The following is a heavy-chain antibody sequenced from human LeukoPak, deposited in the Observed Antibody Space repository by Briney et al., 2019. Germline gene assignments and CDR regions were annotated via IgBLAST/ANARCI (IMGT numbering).Heavy chain of an antibody. CDR2: ISGSGGST. CDR3: AKSLSGIAAAPYYYYGMDV. V-gene: IGHV3-23*01. J-gene: IGHJ6*02. Sequence: GSLRLSCAASGFTFSSYAMSWVRQAPGKGLEWVSAISGSGGSTYYADSVKGRFTISRDNSKNTLYLQMNSLRAEDTAVYYCAKSLSGIAAAPYYYYGMDVWGQGTTVTVSS. CDR1: GFTFSSYA. D-gene: IGHD6-13*01.